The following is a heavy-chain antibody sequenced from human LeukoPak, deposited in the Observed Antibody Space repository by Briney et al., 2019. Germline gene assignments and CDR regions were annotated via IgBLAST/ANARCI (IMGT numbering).Heavy chain of an antibody. Sequence: PSETLSLTCAVYGGSFSGYYWSWIRQPPGKGLEWIGEINHSGSTNYNPSLKSRVPISVDTSKNQFSLKLSSVTAADTAVYYCARRGYSPSTDYWGQGTLVTVSS. D-gene: IGHD1-26*01. V-gene: IGHV4-34*01. CDR2: INHSGST. J-gene: IGHJ4*02. CDR1: GGSFSGYY. CDR3: ARRGYSPSTDY.